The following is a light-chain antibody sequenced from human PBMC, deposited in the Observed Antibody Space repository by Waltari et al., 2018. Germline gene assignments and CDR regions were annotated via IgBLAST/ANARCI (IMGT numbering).Light chain of an antibody. CDR2: DTD. Sequence: QAVVTQEPSLTVSPGGTVTLSCGSSTGPVTSCHFPYWFQQKPGPAPRTLIYDTDNKFSWTPARFAGSLLGGKAALTLSEAQPEDDADDYCLLSYNRAVIFGGGTKLTVL. V-gene: IGLV7-46*01. CDR1: TGPVTSCHF. J-gene: IGLJ2*01. CDR3: LLSYNRAVI.